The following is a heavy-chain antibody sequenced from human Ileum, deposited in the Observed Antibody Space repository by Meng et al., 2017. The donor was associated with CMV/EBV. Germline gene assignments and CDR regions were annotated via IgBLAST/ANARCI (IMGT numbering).Heavy chain of an antibody. Sequence: QMQLKEPGPGLVKPSQTLSLTCTSSSGSSSSGDYYWSWIRQPPGKGLEWIGNIYYSGNTYYNSSLKSRVTMSVDTSNNQFSLKLTSVTAADTAVYYCARLKEKYCNDGGCYSGFDHWGQGTLVTVSS. V-gene: IGHV4-30-4*01. CDR3: ARLKEKYCNDGGCYSGFDH. J-gene: IGHJ4*02. CDR1: SGSSSSGDYY. CDR2: IYYSGNT. D-gene: IGHD2-15*01.